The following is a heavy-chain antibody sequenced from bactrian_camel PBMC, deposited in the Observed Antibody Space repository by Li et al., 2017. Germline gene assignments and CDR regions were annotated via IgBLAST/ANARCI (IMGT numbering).Heavy chain of an antibody. CDR2: ISSTGTKS. Sequence: ESGGGSVQAGGSLRLSCEVTGNTYTPDCMSWFRQAPGKGREGIAAISSTGTKSVLPSVRGRFTISKDNAKNIVYLQMVSLKPEDSAMYYCVVGTYGGSCPWYFGETEYDYKGQGTQVTVS. D-gene: IGHD2*01. CDR1: GNTYTPDC. V-gene: IGHV3S25*01. CDR3: VVGTYGGSCPWYFGETEYDY. J-gene: IGHJ4*01.